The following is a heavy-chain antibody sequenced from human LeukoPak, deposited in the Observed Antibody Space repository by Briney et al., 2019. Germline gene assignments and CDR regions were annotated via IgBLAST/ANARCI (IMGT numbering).Heavy chain of an antibody. V-gene: IGHV4-39*01. CDR1: GGSISSSSYY. D-gene: IGHD6-19*01. Sequence: SETLSLTCTVSGGSISSSSYYWGWIRQPPGKGLEWIGSIYYSGSTYYNPSLKSRVTISVDTSKNRFSLKLSSVTAADTAVYYCARLGVSGWSPSDYWGQGTLVTVSS. CDR3: ARLGVSGWSPSDY. CDR2: IYYSGST. J-gene: IGHJ4*02.